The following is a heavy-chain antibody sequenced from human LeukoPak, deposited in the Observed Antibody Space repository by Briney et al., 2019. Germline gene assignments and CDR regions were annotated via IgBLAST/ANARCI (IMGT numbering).Heavy chain of an antibody. V-gene: IGHV4-59*01. Sequence: SETLSLTCTVSGGSISSYYWSWIRQPPGKGLEWIGYIYYSGSTNYNPSLKSRVTISVDTSKNQFSLKLSSVTAADTAVYYCARSNRGYANLFDYWGQGTLVTVSS. CDR2: IYYSGST. CDR1: GGSISSYY. CDR3: ARSNRGYANLFDY. J-gene: IGHJ4*02. D-gene: IGHD5-18*01.